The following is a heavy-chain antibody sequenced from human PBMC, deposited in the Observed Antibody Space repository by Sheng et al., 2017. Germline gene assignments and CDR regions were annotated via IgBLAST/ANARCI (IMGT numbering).Heavy chain of an antibody. J-gene: IGHJ4*02. V-gene: IGHV3-7*05. CDR2: IKQDGSEK. CDR3: AREGGGDGYNSAGYFDY. CDR1: GFTFSSYW. Sequence: EVQLVESGGGLVQPGGSLRLSCAASGFTFSSYWMSWVRQAPGKGLEWVANIKQDGSEKYYVDSVKGRFTISRDNAKNSLYLQMNSLRAEDTAVYYCAREGGGDGYNSAGYFDYWGQGTLVTVSS. D-gene: IGHD2-21*01.